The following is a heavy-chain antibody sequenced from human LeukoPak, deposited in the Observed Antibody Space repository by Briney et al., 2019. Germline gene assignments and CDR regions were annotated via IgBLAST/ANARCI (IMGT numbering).Heavy chain of an antibody. D-gene: IGHD2-15*01. Sequence: GGSLRLSCAASGFTFSNAWMSWVRESPGKGLEWVGRIKGKTDGGITDYAAPVKGRFTISRDDSKNTLYLQMNSLKTEDTAVYYCARHGTYCSGGSCYSFYYYYDGMDVWGQGTTVTVSS. CDR2: IKGKTDGGIT. CDR1: GFTFSNAW. V-gene: IGHV3-15*01. J-gene: IGHJ6*02. CDR3: ARHGTYCSGGSCYSFYYYYDGMDV.